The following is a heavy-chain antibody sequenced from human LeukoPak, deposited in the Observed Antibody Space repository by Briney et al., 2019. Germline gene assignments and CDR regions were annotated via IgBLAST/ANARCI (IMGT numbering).Heavy chain of an antibody. CDR1: GYTFTSYG. Sequence: ASVKVSCKASGYTFTSYGISWVRQAPGQGLEWMGWISAYNGNTNYAQKLQGRVTMTTDTSTSTAYMELRSLRSDDTAVYYCARVYYDILTGPFDYWGQGTLVTVSS. V-gene: IGHV1-18*01. CDR3: ARVYYDILTGPFDY. D-gene: IGHD3-9*01. CDR2: ISAYNGNT. J-gene: IGHJ4*02.